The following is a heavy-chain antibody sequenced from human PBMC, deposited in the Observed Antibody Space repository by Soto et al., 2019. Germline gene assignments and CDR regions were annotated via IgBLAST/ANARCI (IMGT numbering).Heavy chain of an antibody. J-gene: IGHJ6*03. CDR2: ISSSSSTI. V-gene: IGHV3-48*01. CDR3: ARDGAGGVLPDYYYYYMDV. CDR1: GFTFSSYS. Sequence: GGSLRLSCAASGFTFSSYSMNWVRQAPGKGLEWVSYISSSSSTIYYADSVKGRFTISRDNAKNSLYLQMNSLRAEDTAVYYCARDGAGGVLPDYYYYYMDVWGKGTTVTVSS. D-gene: IGHD3-16*01.